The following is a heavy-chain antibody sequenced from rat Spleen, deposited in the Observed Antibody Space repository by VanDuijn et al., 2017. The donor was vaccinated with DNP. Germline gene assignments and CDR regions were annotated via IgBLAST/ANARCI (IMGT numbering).Heavy chain of an antibody. Sequence: EVQLXESGXXLVKPSXXXSLXXXVTXXSIXXXHRXXXIRDVPGANLEWMGNMNSAGITNYTPSLKSRIALTRDTSKKQFFLQVNSVTTEDTATYYCARWDHYIGFPYWGQGTLVTVSS. CDR3: ARWDHYIGFPY. J-gene: IGHJ3*01. V-gene: IGHV3-3*01. CDR1: XXSIXXXHR. D-gene: IGHD1-1*01. CDR2: MNSAGIT.